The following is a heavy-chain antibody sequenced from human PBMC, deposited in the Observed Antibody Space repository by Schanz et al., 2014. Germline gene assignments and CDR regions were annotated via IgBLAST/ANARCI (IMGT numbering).Heavy chain of an antibody. CDR1: GITFSSYA. J-gene: IGHJ2*01. V-gene: IGHV3-23*04. Sequence: VQLVESGGGLVQPGGSLRLSCAASGITFSSYAMNWVRQAPGKGLEWVSGISDSGGSKYYVDSVEGRFTISRDNSKNTLYLQMNNLRAEDTAVYYCPREMGSALLRYFDLWGRGTLVTVSS. CDR2: ISDSGGSK. CDR3: PREMGSALLRYFDL. D-gene: IGHD1-26*01.